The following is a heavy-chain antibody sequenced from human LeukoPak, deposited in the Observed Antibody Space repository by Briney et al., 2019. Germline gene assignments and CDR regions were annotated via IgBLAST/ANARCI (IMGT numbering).Heavy chain of an antibody. CDR2: MNPNSGNT. CDR3: AITYSGSYSFDY. J-gene: IGHJ4*02. D-gene: IGHD1-26*01. V-gene: IGHV1-8*01. Sequence: ASVKVSCKASGYTFTSYDINWVRQATGQGLEWMGWMNPNSGNTGYAQKLQGRVTMTTDTSTSTAYMELRSLRSDDTAVYYCAITYSGSYSFDYWGQGTLVTVSS. CDR1: GYTFTSYD.